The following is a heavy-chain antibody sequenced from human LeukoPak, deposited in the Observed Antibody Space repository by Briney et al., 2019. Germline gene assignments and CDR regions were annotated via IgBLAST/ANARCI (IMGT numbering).Heavy chain of an antibody. V-gene: IGHV3-30-3*01. CDR3: ARGGTIFEIDP. J-gene: IGHJ5*02. Sequence: GGSLRLSCTASGFTFSSYAMHWVRQAPGKGLEWVAVISYDGSNKYYADSVKGRFTISRDNSKNTLYLQMNSLRAEDTAVYYCARGGTIFEIDPWGQGTLVTVSS. D-gene: IGHD3-3*01. CDR2: ISYDGSNK. CDR1: GFTFSSYA.